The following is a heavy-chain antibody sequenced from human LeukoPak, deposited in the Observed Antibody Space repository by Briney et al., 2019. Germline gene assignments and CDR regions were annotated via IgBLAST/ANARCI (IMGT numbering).Heavy chain of an antibody. Sequence: PGGSLRLSCTASGFTFSTYDMSWVRQAPGKGLEWVSTVRVNGRSTFYADSVKGRFTISRDNSKNTLYLQMSSLRAEDTALYYLARPGDQSNSSFDYWAREPWSPSPQ. V-gene: IGHV3-23*01. J-gene: IGHJ4*02. CDR3: ARPGDQSNSSFDY. CDR1: GFTFSTYD. CDR2: VRVNGRST. D-gene: IGHD2-21*02.